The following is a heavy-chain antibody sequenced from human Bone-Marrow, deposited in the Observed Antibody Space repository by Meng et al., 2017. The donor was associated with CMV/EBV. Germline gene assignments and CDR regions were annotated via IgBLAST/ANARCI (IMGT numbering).Heavy chain of an antibody. D-gene: IGHD3-10*01. V-gene: IGHV1-2*02. J-gene: IGHJ4*02. CDR3: ATLGGPMGRGYFDY. CDR1: GYTFTGYY. Sequence: ASVKVSCKASGYTFTGYYMHWVRQAPGQGLEWMGWINPNSGGTNYAQKFQGRVTMTRDTSISTAYMELSRLRSDDTAVYYCATLGGPMGRGYFDYCGQGTLVTVSS. CDR2: INPNSGGT.